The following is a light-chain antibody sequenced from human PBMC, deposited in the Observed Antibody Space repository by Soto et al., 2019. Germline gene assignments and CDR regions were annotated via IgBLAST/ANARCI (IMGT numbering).Light chain of an antibody. CDR3: QQYYSYPQT. Sequence: IQLTPSPASVSASVRARFIITCRTSQRISTSLNGYHQKTGKAPKHLIFDASTLQSGVPLRFSGSGSATDFTPTISCLQYEDFATYYCQQYYSYPQTFGQGTKVDIK. V-gene: IGKV1-13*02. CDR1: QRISTS. CDR2: DAS. J-gene: IGKJ1*01.